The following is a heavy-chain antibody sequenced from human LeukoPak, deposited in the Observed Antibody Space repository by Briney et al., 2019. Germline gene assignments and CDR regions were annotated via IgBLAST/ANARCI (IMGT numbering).Heavy chain of an antibody. CDR1: GFTFSSYA. CDR2: ISYDGSNK. CDR3: ARDKTSRRGLLCFGELRAFDI. Sequence: GRSLRLSCAASGFTFSSYAMHWVRQAPGKGLEWVAVISYDGSNKYYADSVKGRFTISRDNSKNTLYLQMNSLRAEDTAVYYCARDKTSRRGLLCFGELRAFDIWGQGTMVTVSS. J-gene: IGHJ3*02. D-gene: IGHD3-10*01. V-gene: IGHV3-30-3*01.